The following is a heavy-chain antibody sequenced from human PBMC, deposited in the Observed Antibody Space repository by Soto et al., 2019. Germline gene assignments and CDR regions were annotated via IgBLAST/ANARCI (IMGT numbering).Heavy chain of an antibody. D-gene: IGHD3-16*01. V-gene: IGHV1-69*01. Sequence: QVQLVQSGAEVKKPGSSVKVSCKASGGTFSSYAISWVRQAPGQGLEWMGGIIPIFGTANYAQKFQGRVTITADESTSTAYMELSSLSSEDTAVYYCARVHLPLGMITFFDYWGQGTLVTVSS. CDR2: IIPIFGTA. J-gene: IGHJ4*02. CDR3: ARVHLPLGMITFFDY. CDR1: GGTFSSYA.